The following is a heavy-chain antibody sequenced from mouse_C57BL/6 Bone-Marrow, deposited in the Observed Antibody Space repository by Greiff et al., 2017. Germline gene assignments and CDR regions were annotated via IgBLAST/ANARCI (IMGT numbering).Heavy chain of an antibody. J-gene: IGHJ1*03. CDR3: ARPYYSNYWYFDV. D-gene: IGHD2-5*01. V-gene: IGHV1-55*01. CDR1: GYTFTSYW. CDR2: IYPGSGST. Sequence: VQLQQPGAELVKPGASVQMSCKASGYTFTSYWITWVKQRPGQGLEWIGDIYPGSGSTNYNEKFKSKATLTVDTSSRTAYMQLSSLTSEDSAVYYCARPYYSNYWYFDVWGTGTTVTVSS.